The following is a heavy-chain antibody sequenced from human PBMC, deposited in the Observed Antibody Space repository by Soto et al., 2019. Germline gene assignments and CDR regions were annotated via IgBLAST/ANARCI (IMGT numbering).Heavy chain of an antibody. CDR2: ISYDGSDK. CDR3: VKDSWWLVSFDY. D-gene: IGHD6-19*01. J-gene: IGHJ4*02. V-gene: IGHV3-30*18. CDR1: RFTFRSYG. Sequence: QVQLVESGGGGVQPGRSLRLSCAASRFTFRSYGMHWVRQAPGKGLEWVAVISYDGSDKFYADSVKGRFTISRDNSKNTLFLQMNSLRTEDTAVYYCVKDSWWLVSFDYWGQGTLVTVSS.